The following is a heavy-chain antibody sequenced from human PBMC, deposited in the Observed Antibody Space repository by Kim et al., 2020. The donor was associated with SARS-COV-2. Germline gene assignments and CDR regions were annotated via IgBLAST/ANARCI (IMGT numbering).Heavy chain of an antibody. CDR2: INHSGST. J-gene: IGHJ3*02. Sequence: SETLSLTCAVYGGSFSGYYWSWIRQPPGKGLEWIGEINHSGSTNYNPSLKSRVTISVDTSKNQFSLKLSSVTAADTAVYYCAIDYGDYASKGAFDIWGQG. D-gene: IGHD4-17*01. CDR3: AIDYGDYASKGAFDI. CDR1: GGSFSGYY. V-gene: IGHV4-34*01.